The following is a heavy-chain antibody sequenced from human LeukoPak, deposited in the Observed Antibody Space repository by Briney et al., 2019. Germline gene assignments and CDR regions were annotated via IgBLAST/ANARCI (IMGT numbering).Heavy chain of an antibody. CDR3: AHGDYLPLDY. D-gene: IGHD4-17*01. Sequence: PGGSLRLSCAASGFTFTTYAMHWVRQAPGKGLEWVALISSDGSSQYYADSVKGRFTISRDNSKNTVHLQINSLRLEDTAAKDRAHGDYLPLDYWGQGTLVTVSS. CDR1: GFTFTTYA. V-gene: IGHV3-30*03. CDR2: ISSDGSSQ. J-gene: IGHJ4*02.